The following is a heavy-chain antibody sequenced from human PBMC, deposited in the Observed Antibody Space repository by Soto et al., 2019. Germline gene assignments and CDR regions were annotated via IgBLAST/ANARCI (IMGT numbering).Heavy chain of an antibody. V-gene: IGHV3-53*01. CDR3: ARGNGTTGNWEHPFDL. J-gene: IGHJ3*01. Sequence: EVQLVESGGGLIQPGGSLRLSCAASGFNVSDYYMAWVRQAPGKGLEWLSVIFGGGRPYYLESVKGRFTISRDNSKDTVYVHMNSLRPEDTAVYYCARGNGTTGNWEHPFDLWGQGTMVTVSS. CDR1: GFNVSDYY. D-gene: IGHD1-1*01. CDR2: IFGGGRP.